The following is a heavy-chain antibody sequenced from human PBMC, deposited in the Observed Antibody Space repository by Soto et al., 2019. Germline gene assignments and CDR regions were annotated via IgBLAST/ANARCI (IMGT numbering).Heavy chain of an antibody. J-gene: IGHJ6*02. D-gene: IGHD6-13*01. CDR1: GGTFSSYA. CDR2: IIPIFGTA. CDR3: ARGGSSSWYATDYYGMDV. Sequence: SVKVSCKASGGTFSSYAISWVRQAPGQGLEWMGGIIPIFGTANYAQKFQGRVTITAVKSTITAYMELSSLRSEDTAVYYCARGGSSSWYATDYYGMDVWGQGTTVTVSS. V-gene: IGHV1-69*06.